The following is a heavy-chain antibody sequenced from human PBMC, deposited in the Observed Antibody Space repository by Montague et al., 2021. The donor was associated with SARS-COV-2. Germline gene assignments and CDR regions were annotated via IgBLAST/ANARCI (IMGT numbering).Heavy chain of an antibody. CDR2: IYYSGST. V-gene: IGHV4-59*01. D-gene: IGHD3-3*01. J-gene: IGHJ6*03. Sequence: SETLSLTFTVSGGSISSYYWSWIRQPPGKGLEWIGYIYYSGSTNYNPSLKSRVTISVDTSKNQFSLKLSSVTAADTAVYYCARGIFTIPFIPAHYYMDVWGKGTTVTVSS. CDR1: GGSISSYY. CDR3: ARGIFTIPFIPAHYYMDV.